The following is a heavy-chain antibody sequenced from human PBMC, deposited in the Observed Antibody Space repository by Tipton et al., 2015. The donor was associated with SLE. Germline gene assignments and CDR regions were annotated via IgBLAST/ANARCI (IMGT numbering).Heavy chain of an antibody. J-gene: IGHJ6*02. CDR3: AKCVRGKQQLDV. D-gene: IGHD6-13*01. CDR2: MSQDGSEK. CDR1: GFTFSSYG. V-gene: IGHV3-30*18. Sequence: SLRLSCAASGFTFSSYGMHWVRQAPGKGLEWLAFMSQDGSEKYYADSVKGRFTVSRDNSKNTLYLQMDSLRAEDTALYYCAKCVRGKQQLDVWGQGTTVTVSS.